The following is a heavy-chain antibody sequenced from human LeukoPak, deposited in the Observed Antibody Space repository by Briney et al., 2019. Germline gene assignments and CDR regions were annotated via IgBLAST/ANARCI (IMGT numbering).Heavy chain of an antibody. D-gene: IGHD3-16*01. J-gene: IGHJ4*02. CDR3: ARRGGGFDY. Sequence: SETLSLTCVVYGGSFSGYYWSWIRQPPGKGLEWIGEINHSGSTNYNPSLKSRVTISVDTSKNQFSLKLSSVTAADTAVYYCARRGGGFDYWGQGTLVTVSS. CDR2: INHSGST. V-gene: IGHV4-34*01. CDR1: GGSFSGYY.